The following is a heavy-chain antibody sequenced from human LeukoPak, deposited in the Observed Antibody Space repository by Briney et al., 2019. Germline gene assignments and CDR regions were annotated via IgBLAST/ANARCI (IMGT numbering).Heavy chain of an antibody. CDR1: GFAFSSYW. V-gene: IGHV3-7*03. D-gene: IGHD1-26*01. Sequence: GGSLRLSCAASGFAFSSYWMTWVRQAPGKGLEWVANIKQDGSEKYYVDSVKGRFTISRDNAKNPLYLQMNSLRAEDTAVYYCARDRVGARIPYDYWGQGTLVTVSS. CDR2: IKQDGSEK. J-gene: IGHJ4*02. CDR3: ARDRVGARIPYDY.